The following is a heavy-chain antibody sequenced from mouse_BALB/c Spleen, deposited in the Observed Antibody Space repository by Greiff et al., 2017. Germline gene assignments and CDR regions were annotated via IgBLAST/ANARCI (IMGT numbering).Heavy chain of an antibody. CDR3: ARMGNYYAMDY. D-gene: IGHD2-1*01. CDR1: GYSFTGYN. CDR2: IDPYNGGT. V-gene: IGHV1S135*01. Sequence: EVQLQQSGPELGKPGASVKISCKASGYSFTGYNMYWVKQSHRKSLEWIGYIDPYNGGTSYNQKSKGKATLTVDKSSSTAYMQLSSLTSEDSAVYFCARMGNYYAMDYWGQGTSVTVSS. J-gene: IGHJ4*01.